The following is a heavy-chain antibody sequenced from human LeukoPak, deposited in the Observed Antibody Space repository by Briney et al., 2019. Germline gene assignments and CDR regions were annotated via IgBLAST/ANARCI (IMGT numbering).Heavy chain of an antibody. D-gene: IGHD6-19*01. Sequence: PSETLSLTCTVSGGSISSYYWSWIRQPPGKGLEWIGYIYYSGSTNYNPSLKSRVTKNQFSLKLSSVTAADTAVYYCARGGEWLAPGAFDIWGQGTMVTVSS. CDR1: GGSISSYY. V-gene: IGHV4-59*08. CDR3: ARGGEWLAPGAFDI. J-gene: IGHJ3*02. CDR2: IYYSGST.